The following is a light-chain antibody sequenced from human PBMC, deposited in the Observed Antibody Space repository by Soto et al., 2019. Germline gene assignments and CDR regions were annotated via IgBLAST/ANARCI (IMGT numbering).Light chain of an antibody. V-gene: IGKV1-5*01. CDR3: QQYTNTNNPWV. Sequence: DIRVTQSPPTLSASVGDRVTITCRASQTITTWMAWYQQKPGKAPKLLVYDASTLQSGVATRFSGSGSVTEFTLIISGLQPEDSATYYCQQYTNTNNPWVFGQGTKVDIK. CDR2: DAS. CDR1: QTITTW. J-gene: IGKJ2*01.